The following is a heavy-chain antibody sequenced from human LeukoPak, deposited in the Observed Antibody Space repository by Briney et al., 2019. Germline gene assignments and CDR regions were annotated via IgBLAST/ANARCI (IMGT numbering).Heavy chain of an antibody. Sequence: GGSLRLSCAASGFSFSNYSMNWVRQAPGKGLEWVSGITGNGGITYYADSVRGRFTISRDNSKNTVDLQMNSLRAEDTAVYYCANDLGWIQLNLGRGQGTLVTVSS. CDR1: GFSFSNYS. CDR2: ITGNGGIT. CDR3: ANDLGWIQLNLG. V-gene: IGHV3-23*01. D-gene: IGHD5-18*01. J-gene: IGHJ4*02.